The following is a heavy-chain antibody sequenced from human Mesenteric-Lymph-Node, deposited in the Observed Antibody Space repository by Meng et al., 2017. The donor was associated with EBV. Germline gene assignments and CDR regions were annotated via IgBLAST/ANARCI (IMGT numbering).Heavy chain of an antibody. D-gene: IGHD3-22*01. J-gene: IGHJ4*02. CDR2: VYFSGST. CDR1: XGSVSSGSYY. Sequence: QVQLQESGPGLVKPSXXLSLTCIVSXGSVSSGSYYWSWIRQPLGKGLESIGYVYFSGSTNYNPSLKSRVTISVDTSKNQFSLKMNSVTAADTAVYYCARLGYFYDSSGYLRFFDSWGQGPLGTVSS. CDR3: ARLGYFYDSSGYLRFFDS. V-gene: IGHV4-61*01.